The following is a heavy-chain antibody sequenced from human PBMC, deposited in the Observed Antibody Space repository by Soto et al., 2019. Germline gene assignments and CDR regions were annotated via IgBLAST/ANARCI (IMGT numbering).Heavy chain of an antibody. J-gene: IGHJ6*02. CDR1: GGTFSSHS. CDR3: STSVYCSTTRCYYYYGLDV. Sequence: QVQLVQSGAEVKKPGSSVKVSCKVSGGTFSSHSINWVRQAPGQGPEWMGGIIPIFGTENYAQKFQGRVTINADESTSTAYMALSSLTSADTALYYCSTSVYCSTTRCYYYYGLDVWGQGTTVIVSS. CDR2: IIPIFGTE. V-gene: IGHV1-69*01. D-gene: IGHD2-2*01.